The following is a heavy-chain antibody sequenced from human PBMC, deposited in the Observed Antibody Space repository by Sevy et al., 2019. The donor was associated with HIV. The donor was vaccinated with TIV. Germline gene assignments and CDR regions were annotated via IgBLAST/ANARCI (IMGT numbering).Heavy chain of an antibody. CDR2: INQDGSEK. J-gene: IGHJ4*02. CDR3: ARAPEYGDFVYFFDY. D-gene: IGHD4-17*01. V-gene: IGHV3-7*01. Sequence: GGSLRLSCAASGFTFSSYWMSWVRQAPGKGLEWVANINQDGSEKYYEDSVKGRFTISRDNGKKSLYLQMNSLRADDTAVYYCARAPEYGDFVYFFDYWGQGTLVTVSS. CDR1: GFTFSSYW.